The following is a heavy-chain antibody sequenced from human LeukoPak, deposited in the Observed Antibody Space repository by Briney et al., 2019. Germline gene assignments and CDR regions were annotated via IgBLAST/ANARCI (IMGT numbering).Heavy chain of an antibody. CDR3: ARDAYYYGSESYFFDF. CDR1: GASISSYY. CDR2: IHTTGST. D-gene: IGHD3-10*01. J-gene: IGHJ4*02. V-gene: IGHV4-4*07. Sequence: SETLSLTCTVSGASISSYYWSWIRQPAGKGLEWIGRIHTTGSTNYNPSLKSRVTMSVDMSKNQFSLKLSSVTAADTAVYYCARDAYYYGSESYFFDFWGQGTLVTVSS.